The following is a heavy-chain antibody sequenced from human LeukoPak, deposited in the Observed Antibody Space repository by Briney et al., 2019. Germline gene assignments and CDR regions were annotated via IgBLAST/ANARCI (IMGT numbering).Heavy chain of an antibody. J-gene: IGHJ6*02. D-gene: IGHD5-12*01. Sequence: SETLSLTCTVSGGSMFSRSYYWGWIRQPPGKGLEWIGSIYDNGSTYYIPSLKSRVTISADTSRNQFTLKLRSVTAADTAAYYCARTGGYSGYALYYYYGMDVWGQGITVTVS. CDR1: GGSMFSRSYY. CDR2: IYDNGST. CDR3: ARTGGYSGYALYYYYGMDV. V-gene: IGHV4-39*01.